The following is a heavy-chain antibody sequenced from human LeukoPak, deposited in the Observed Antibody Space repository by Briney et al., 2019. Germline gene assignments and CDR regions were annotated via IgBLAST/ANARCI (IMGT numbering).Heavy chain of an antibody. D-gene: IGHD6-13*01. V-gene: IGHV3-23*01. Sequence: GGSLRLSRAASGFTFSDHAMAWVRQAPGKGLKWVATITGNGDSKFYADSVKGRFIISRDSSKNTLYLQMNSLRAEDTAVYYCAKDASIAAAGLYYFDYWGQGTLVTVSS. CDR1: GFTFSDHA. CDR3: AKDASIAAAGLYYFDY. CDR2: ITGNGDSK. J-gene: IGHJ4*02.